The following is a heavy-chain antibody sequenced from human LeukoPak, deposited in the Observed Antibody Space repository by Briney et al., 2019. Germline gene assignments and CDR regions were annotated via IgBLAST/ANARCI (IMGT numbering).Heavy chain of an antibody. V-gene: IGHV3-23*01. D-gene: IGHD3-22*01. Sequence: GGSLRLSCAVSGITLSNYGMSWVRQAPGKGLEWVAGISDSGGRTKYADSVKGRFTISRDNPKNTLYLQMNSLRAEDTAAYFCAKRGVVIRVILVGFHKEAYYFDSWGQGALVTVSS. CDR3: AKRGVVIRVILVGFHKEAYYFDS. J-gene: IGHJ4*02. CDR2: ISDSGGRT. CDR1: GITLSNYG.